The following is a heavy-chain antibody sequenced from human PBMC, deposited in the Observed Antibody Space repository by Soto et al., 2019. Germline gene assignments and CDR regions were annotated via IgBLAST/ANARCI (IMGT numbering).Heavy chain of an antibody. J-gene: IGHJ4*02. CDR2: IYYSGST. CDR1: GGSISSGGYY. Sequence: QVQLQESGPGLVKPSQTLSLTCTVSGGSISSGGYYWSWIRQHPGKGLEWIGYIYYSGSTYYSPSINSRVTISVDTSKNQFSLKLSSVTAADTAVYYCARDRRDSSGYYFGFDYWGQGTRVTVSS. V-gene: IGHV4-31*03. D-gene: IGHD3-22*01. CDR3: ARDRRDSSGYYFGFDY.